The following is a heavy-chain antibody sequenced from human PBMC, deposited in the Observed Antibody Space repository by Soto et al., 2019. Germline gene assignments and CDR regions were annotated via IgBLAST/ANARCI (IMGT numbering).Heavy chain of an antibody. CDR1: GYSFTNYG. Sequence: GASVKVSCKTSGYSFTNYGINWVRQAPGQGLEWMGWISPFTGDTHYTQSLQGRITVTTDTSTNTAYMDLRSLRSADTAVYYCAPSCSGGSCHSAYWGQGTLVTVSS. CDR3: APSCSGGSCHSAY. V-gene: IGHV1-18*04. CDR2: ISPFTGDT. D-gene: IGHD2-15*01. J-gene: IGHJ4*02.